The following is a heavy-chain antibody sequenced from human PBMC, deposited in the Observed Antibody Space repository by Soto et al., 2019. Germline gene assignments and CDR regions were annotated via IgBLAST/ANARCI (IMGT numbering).Heavy chain of an antibody. D-gene: IGHD2-15*01. CDR2: ISYDGSNK. CDR3: ARMGLLHGMDG. J-gene: IGHJ6*02. Sequence: QVQVVESGGGVVQPGRSLRLSCAASGFTFSSYAMHWVRQAPGKGLEWVALISYDGSNKYYADSVKGRFAISRDNSKNALYRQMNSLRAEDTAVYYCARMGLLHGMDGGGQGTTITDSS. CDR1: GFTFSSYA. V-gene: IGHV3-30*09.